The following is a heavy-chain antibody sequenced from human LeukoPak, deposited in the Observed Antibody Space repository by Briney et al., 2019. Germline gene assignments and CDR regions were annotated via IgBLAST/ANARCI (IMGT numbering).Heavy chain of an antibody. J-gene: IGHJ4*02. CDR2: IWYDGSKA. CDR3: VRDHCGGDCATPPLGFDD. V-gene: IGHV3-33*01. Sequence: GGSLRLSCAASGFTFSTYGMHWVRQAPGRGLEWVAVIWYDGSKAYYADSVTGRFTISRDKSNNAAYLQMTSLRAEDTALYYCVRDHCGGDCATPPLGFDDWGQGTLVTVSS. CDR1: GFTFSTYG. D-gene: IGHD2-21*02.